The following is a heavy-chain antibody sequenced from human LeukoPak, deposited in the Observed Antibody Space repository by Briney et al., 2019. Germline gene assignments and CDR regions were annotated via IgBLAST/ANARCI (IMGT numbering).Heavy chain of an antibody. Sequence: SETLSLTCTVSGGSISSHYWSWLRQPPGKGLEWVGYIYYSGSTNYNPSLKSRVTISVDTSKNQFSLKLSSVTAADTAVYYCARQYYYDSSGYYGDAFDIWGQGTMVTVSS. J-gene: IGHJ3*02. CDR3: ARQYYYDSSGYYGDAFDI. V-gene: IGHV4-59*11. CDR1: GGSISSHY. D-gene: IGHD3-22*01. CDR2: IYYSGST.